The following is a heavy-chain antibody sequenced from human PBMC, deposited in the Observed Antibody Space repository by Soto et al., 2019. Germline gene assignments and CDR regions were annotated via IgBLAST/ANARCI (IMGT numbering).Heavy chain of an antibody. CDR1: GYTFHNYG. V-gene: IGHV1-69*13. CDR3: AHGYCSGGSCYSPDYYYYGMDV. D-gene: IGHD2-15*01. CDR2: IIAYFDNA. J-gene: IGHJ6*02. Sequence: SVKVSCKASGYTFHNYGVNWVRQAPGHRLQWMGRIIAYFDNANYAQNFQGRVTITADESTSTAYMELSSLRSEDTAVYYCAHGYCSGGSCYSPDYYYYGMDVWGQGTTVTVSS.